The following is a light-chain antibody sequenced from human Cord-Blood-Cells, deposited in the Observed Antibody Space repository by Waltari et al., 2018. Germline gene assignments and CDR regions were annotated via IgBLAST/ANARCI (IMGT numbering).Light chain of an antibody. CDR2: AAS. CDR1: QGISRW. V-gene: IGKV1-12*01. J-gene: IGKJ4*01. Sequence: DIQMTQSPSSVSASVGTRVPITCRGSQGISRWLAWYQQKPGNATKLLISAASSLQSGVLSRFSGSGSGTDFTLTISSLQPEYFATYYCRQANSFPLTVGGGTKVEIK. CDR3: RQANSFPLT.